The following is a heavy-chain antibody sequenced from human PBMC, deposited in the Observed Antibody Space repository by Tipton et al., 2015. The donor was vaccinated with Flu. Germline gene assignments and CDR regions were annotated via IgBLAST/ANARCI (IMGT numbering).Heavy chain of an antibody. J-gene: IGHJ4*02. CDR1: GGSISSGSYY. V-gene: IGHV4-61*02. CDR3: ARGSGSGTYVIFYF. Sequence: LRLSCTVSGGSISSGSYYWSWIRQPAGKGLEWIGRIYTTGIPNYNPSLRSRVTISIDTSKNQFSLKLSSVTAADTAVYYCARGSGSGTYVIFYFWGQGTLVTVSS. D-gene: IGHD3-10*01. CDR2: IYTTGIP.